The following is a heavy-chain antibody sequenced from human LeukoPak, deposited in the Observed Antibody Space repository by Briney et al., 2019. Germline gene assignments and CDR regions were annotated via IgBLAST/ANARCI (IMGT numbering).Heavy chain of an antibody. CDR1: GDTFSRYA. CDR3: ARGGMAGTYVFDS. D-gene: IGHD6-19*01. Sequence: ASVKVSCKASGDTFSRYAISWVRQAPGQGLEWMGGIIPIFGTANYAQKFQGRATITADESTSTAYMELSSLRSEDTAVYYCARGGMAGTYVFDSWGQGTLVTVSS. V-gene: IGHV1-69*13. J-gene: IGHJ4*02. CDR2: IIPIFGTA.